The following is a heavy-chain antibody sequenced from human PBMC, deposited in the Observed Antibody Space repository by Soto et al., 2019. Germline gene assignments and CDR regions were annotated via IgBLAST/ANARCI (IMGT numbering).Heavy chain of an antibody. CDR1: GFTFSSFA. CDR2: ISGSGVST. V-gene: IGHV3-23*01. CDR3: ANMIGAYDYYGIDV. J-gene: IGHJ6*02. Sequence: PGGSLRLSCAASGFTFSSFAMSWVRQAPGKGLEWVSGISGSGVSTYYADSVNGRFTISTDNSKNTLYLQMNSLRAEDTAIYYCANMIGAYDYYGIDVWGQGTTVTVYS. D-gene: IGHD3-22*01.